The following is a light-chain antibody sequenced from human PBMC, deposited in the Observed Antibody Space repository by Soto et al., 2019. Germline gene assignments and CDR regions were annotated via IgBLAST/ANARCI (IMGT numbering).Light chain of an antibody. CDR2: GAS. J-gene: IGKJ4*01. V-gene: IGKV3-15*01. Sequence: IVLTHSPCTRSFSPFERATLSCISSQSFSSSYLAWYQQKPGQAPRLLIHGASTRATGIPARFSGSGSGTEFTLTISSLQSEDFAVYYCQQYDNWPLTFGGGTKVDIK. CDR1: QSFSSSY. CDR3: QQYDNWPLT.